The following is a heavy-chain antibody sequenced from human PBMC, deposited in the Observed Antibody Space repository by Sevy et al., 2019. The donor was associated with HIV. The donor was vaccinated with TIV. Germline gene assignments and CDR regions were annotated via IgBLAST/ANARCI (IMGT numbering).Heavy chain of an antibody. CDR1: GFAFRTYD. CDR2: ISSNGDNA. Sequence: GGSLRLSCAASGFAFRTYDFHWVRQAPGRGLEWVGHISSNGDNAFYANSVRGRFTISRDNSMNTLYLELNNLTPDDTAVYYCARGPEWELTSFLSHWGQGTLVTVSS. J-gene: IGHJ4*02. D-gene: IGHD3-9*01. V-gene: IGHV3-30-3*01. CDR3: ARGPEWELTSFLSH.